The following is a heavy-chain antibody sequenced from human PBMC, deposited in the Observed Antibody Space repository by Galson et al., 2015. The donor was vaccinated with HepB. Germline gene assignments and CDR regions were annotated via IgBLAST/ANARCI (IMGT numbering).Heavy chain of an antibody. CDR3: ACQRGYYYDSSGYPSYWYFDL. D-gene: IGHD3-22*01. J-gene: IGHJ2*01. V-gene: IGHV3-23*01. CDR1: GFTFSSYA. Sequence: SLRLSCAASGFTFSSYAMSWVRQAPGKGLEWVSAISGSGGSTYYADSVKGRFTISRDNSKNTLYLQMNSLRAEDTAVYYCACQRGYYYDSSGYPSYWYFDLWGRGTLVTVSS. CDR2: ISGSGGST.